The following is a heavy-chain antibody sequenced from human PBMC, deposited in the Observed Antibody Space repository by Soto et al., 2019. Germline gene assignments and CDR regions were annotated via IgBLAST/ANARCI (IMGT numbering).Heavy chain of an antibody. D-gene: IGHD2-8*01. Sequence: LQTLSGNCAISGDSVSSNSAVWNWIRQSPSRGLEWLGRTYYRSKWYNDYAVSVKSRITINPDTSKNQFSLQLNSVTPEDTAVYYCARGVHNWFDPWGQGTLVTVSS. CDR2: TYYRSKWYN. J-gene: IGHJ5*02. CDR3: ARGVHNWFDP. V-gene: IGHV6-1*01. CDR1: GDSVSSNSAV.